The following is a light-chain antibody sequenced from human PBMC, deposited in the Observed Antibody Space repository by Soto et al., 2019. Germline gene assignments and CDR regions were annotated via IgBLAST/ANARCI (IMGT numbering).Light chain of an antibody. CDR3: QQRNVWPPIT. J-gene: IGKJ5*01. CDR2: DAS. Sequence: EIVLTQSPATLSLSPGERATLSRRASQSIRTSLAWYQQKPGQAPRLVIFDASNRANGVPARFGGSGSGTDFTLTINSLEPEDFAVYYCQQRNVWPPITFGQGTRLEIK. CDR1: QSIRTS. V-gene: IGKV3-11*01.